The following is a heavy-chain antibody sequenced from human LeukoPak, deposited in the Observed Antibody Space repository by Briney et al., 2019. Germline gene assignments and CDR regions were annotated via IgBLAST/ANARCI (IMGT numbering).Heavy chain of an antibody. D-gene: IGHD2-2*01. CDR3: ATYYCSTTSCYPYFFDY. J-gene: IGHJ4*02. CDR1: GDSVNSDGYY. V-gene: IGHV4-31*03. CDR2: ISYRGST. Sequence: SQTLSLTCHVSGDSVNSDGYYWSWIRQHPGKGLEWIGFISYRGSTSFNPSLKSRVSISVDTSKNQFSLRLTSVTAADTAVYYCATYYCSTTSCYPYFFDYWGQGTLVTVSS.